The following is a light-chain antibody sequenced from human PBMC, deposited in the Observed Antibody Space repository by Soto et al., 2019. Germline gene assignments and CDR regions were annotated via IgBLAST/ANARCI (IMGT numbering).Light chain of an antibody. Sequence: DIQMTQSPSTLSASVGDRVTITCRASQSISTWLAWYQQKPGKAPNLLIYKACSLESGLPSRFSGSGSGTEFTLTISSRQPDDFATYYCQQYNSYPLTFGGGTKVEIK. CDR1: QSISTW. CDR2: KAC. J-gene: IGKJ4*01. V-gene: IGKV1-5*03. CDR3: QQYNSYPLT.